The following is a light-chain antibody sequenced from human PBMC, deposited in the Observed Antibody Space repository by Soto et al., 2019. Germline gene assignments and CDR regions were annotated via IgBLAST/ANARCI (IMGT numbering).Light chain of an antibody. CDR3: QQYSSALSIT. J-gene: IGKJ5*01. Sequence: EIVLKQSPGTLSLSPEERATLSCRASQGVSSGYLAWYQQKPGQAPRLLIYGASTRATGIPDRFSGSGSGTDFTLTISRLEPEDFAVYYCQQYSSALSITFGQGARLEIK. V-gene: IGKV3-20*01. CDR2: GAS. CDR1: QGVSSGY.